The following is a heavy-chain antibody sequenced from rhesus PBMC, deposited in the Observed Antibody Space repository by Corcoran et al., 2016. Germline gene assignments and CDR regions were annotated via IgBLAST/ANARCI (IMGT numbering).Heavy chain of an antibody. Sequence: QVQLVQSGAEVKKPGASVKVSCKASGFTFGSYAINWVRQAHGQGLEWMGVIIPLVGITNYAEKFQGRVTTTADTSTSTAYMELSSLRSEDTAVYYCARASYYDSGYYTFDYWGQGVLVTVSS. D-gene: IGHD3-28*01. CDR3: ARASYYDSGYYTFDY. CDR1: GFTFGSYA. CDR2: IIPLVGIT. V-gene: IGHV1-198*02. J-gene: IGHJ4*01.